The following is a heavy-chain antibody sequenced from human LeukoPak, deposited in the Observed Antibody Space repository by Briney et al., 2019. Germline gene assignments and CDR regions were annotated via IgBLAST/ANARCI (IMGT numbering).Heavy chain of an antibody. CDR2: MHYSGRT. D-gene: IGHD3-3*01. J-gene: IGHJ5*02. V-gene: IGHV4-31*03. CDR1: GASIGGGGFF. Sequence: SETLSLTCTVSGASIGGGGFFWSWIRQNPGQGLEWLGCMHYSGRTYYNPSLKSRVIISADTSKNQFSLKLSSVTAADTAVYYCARDRPFEFWSGPVGWFDPWGQGTLVTVSS. CDR3: ARDRPFEFWSGPVGWFDP.